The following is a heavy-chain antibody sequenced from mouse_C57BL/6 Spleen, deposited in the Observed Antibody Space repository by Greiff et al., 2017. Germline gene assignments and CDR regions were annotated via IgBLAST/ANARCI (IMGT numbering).Heavy chain of an antibody. Sequence: QVQLQQPGAELVKPGASVKLSCKASGYTFTSYWMHWVKQRPGRGLEWIGRIDPNSGGTKYNAKFKSKATLTVDKPSSTAYMRLSSLTSEDSAVYDCARRGTLYGSDFDVWGTGTTVTVSS. D-gene: IGHD1-1*01. V-gene: IGHV1-72*01. CDR3: ARRGTLYGSDFDV. J-gene: IGHJ1*03. CDR1: GYTFTSYW. CDR2: IDPNSGGT.